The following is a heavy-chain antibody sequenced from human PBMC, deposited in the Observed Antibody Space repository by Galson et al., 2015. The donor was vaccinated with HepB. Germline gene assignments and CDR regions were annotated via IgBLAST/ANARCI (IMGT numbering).Heavy chain of an antibody. CDR3: TRVRHLARGMDV. D-gene: IGHD5-12*01. J-gene: IGHJ6*02. CDR1: GDSVSTNIVA. CDR2: TYYRSKWYN. V-gene: IGHV6-1*01. Sequence: GAISGDSVSTNIVAWDWIRQSPSRGLEWLGRTYYRSKWYNDYAVSVQSRITINPDTSRNQFSLQLNSVTPEDTGVYYCTRVRHLARGMDVWGQGTTVTVSS.